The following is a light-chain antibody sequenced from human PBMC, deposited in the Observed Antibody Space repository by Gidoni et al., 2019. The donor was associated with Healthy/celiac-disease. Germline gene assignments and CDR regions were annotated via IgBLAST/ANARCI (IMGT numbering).Light chain of an antibody. CDR3: QQYNSYQAWT. CDR1: QSISSW. CDR2: KAS. J-gene: IGKJ1*01. Sequence: DIQITQSPSTLSASVGDRVTITCRASQSISSWLAWYQPKPGKAPKLLIYKASSLESGVPSRFSGSGSGTEFTLTISSLQPDDFATYYCQQYNSYQAWTFGQGTKVEIK. V-gene: IGKV1-5*03.